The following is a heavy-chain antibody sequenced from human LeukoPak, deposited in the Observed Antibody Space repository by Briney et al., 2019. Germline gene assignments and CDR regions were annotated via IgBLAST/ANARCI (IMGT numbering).Heavy chain of an antibody. Sequence: GGSLRLPCAASGFTFSTYSMNWVRQASGKGLELVSYISSSSSSIFYADSVKGRFTISRDNAKNSLYLQMNRLRDEDTAVYFCTSREGYWGRGTLVTVFS. V-gene: IGHV3-48*02. CDR1: GFTFSTYS. CDR3: TSREGY. J-gene: IGHJ4*02. CDR2: ISSSSSSI.